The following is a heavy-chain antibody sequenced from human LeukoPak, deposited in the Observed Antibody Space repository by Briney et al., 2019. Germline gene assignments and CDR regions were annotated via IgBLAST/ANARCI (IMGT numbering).Heavy chain of an antibody. V-gene: IGHV4-34*01. Sequence: SETLSLTCAVYGGSFSGYYWSWIRQPPGKGLEWIGEINHSGSTNYNPSLKSRVTISVDTSKNQFSLKLSSVTAADTAVYYCARGSIAAAGNYGYWGQGTLATVSS. CDR3: ARGSIAAAGNYGY. CDR1: GGSFSGYY. J-gene: IGHJ4*02. CDR2: INHSGST. D-gene: IGHD6-13*01.